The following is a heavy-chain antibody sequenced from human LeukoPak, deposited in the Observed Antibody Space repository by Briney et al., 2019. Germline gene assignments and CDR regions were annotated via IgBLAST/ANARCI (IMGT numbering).Heavy chain of an antibody. D-gene: IGHD4-11*01. J-gene: IGHJ4*02. CDR1: DGSITNND. CDR2: VHYSGTT. Sequence: PSQTLSLTCTVSDGSITNNDWSWVRQTPGKGLEFIGYVHYSGTTNYNPSLRSRVTISIDTSRKHFFLKLKSVTAADTAVYYCTKVRSGSSNWALRVFDYWGQGALVTVSS. V-gene: IGHV4-59*01. CDR3: TKVRSGSSNWALRVFDY.